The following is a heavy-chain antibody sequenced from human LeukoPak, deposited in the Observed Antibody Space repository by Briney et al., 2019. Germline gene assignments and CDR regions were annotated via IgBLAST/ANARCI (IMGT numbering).Heavy chain of an antibody. CDR2: ISGSGGST. J-gene: IGHJ4*02. D-gene: IGHD2-15*01. V-gene: IGHV3-23*01. Sequence: GGSLRLSCAASGFTFSSYAMSWVRQAPAKGLDWVSAISGSGGSTYYADSVKGRFTISRDNSNNTLYLQMNSVRAEGTPVYYCAKDGYCSGGSCYFPDYWGQGTLVTVSS. CDR3: AKDGYCSGGSCYFPDY. CDR1: GFTFSSYA.